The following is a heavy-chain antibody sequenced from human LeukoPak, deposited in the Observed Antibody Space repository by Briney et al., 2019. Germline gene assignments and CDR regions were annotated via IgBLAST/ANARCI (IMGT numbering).Heavy chain of an antibody. J-gene: IGHJ4*02. CDR3: ARVLVGTFDY. Sequence: GGSLRLSCAASGFTFSSYAMSWVRQAPGKGLEWVSGISGSGGSTYYADSVKGRFTISRDNSKNTLYLQMNSLRAEDIAVYYCARVLVGTFDYWGQGTLVTVSS. CDR1: GFTFSSYA. CDR2: ISGSGGST. D-gene: IGHD1-26*01. V-gene: IGHV3-23*01.